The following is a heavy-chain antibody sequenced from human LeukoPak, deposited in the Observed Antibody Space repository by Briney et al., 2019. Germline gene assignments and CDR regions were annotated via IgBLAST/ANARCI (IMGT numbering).Heavy chain of an antibody. CDR1: GXIFNSYA. CDR2: ISGSSVNT. J-gene: IGHJ4*02. D-gene: IGHD2-15*01. CDR3: ARLPRIVVVAAAAYFDS. Sequence: GGSLRLSWAASGXIFNSYAVSWVRQAPGKGLEWVSSISGSSVNTYYADSVKGRFTISRDNSKNTLYLHMNSLRAEDTAVYYCARLPRIVVVAAAAYFDSWGQGALVTVSS. V-gene: IGHV3-23*01.